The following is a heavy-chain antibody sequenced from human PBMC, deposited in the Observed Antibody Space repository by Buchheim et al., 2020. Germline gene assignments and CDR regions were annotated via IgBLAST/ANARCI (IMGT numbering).Heavy chain of an antibody. J-gene: IGHJ1*01. CDR3: AKDDVIGSSWYGEYFQH. Sequence: QVQLVESGGGVVQPGRSLRLSCAASGFTFSSYGMHWVRQAPGKGLEWVAVISYDGSNKYYADSVKGRFTISRDNSKNMLYLQMNSLRAEDTAVYYCAKDDVIGSSWYGEYFQHWGQGTL. V-gene: IGHV3-30*18. CDR2: ISYDGSNK. D-gene: IGHD6-13*01. CDR1: GFTFSSYG.